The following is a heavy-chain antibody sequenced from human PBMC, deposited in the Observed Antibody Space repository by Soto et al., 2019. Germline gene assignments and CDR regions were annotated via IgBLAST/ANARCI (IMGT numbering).Heavy chain of an antibody. V-gene: IGHV3-33*01. J-gene: IGHJ4*02. CDR3: ARLPPARMATHWWYFDY. CDR1: GFTFSSYG. CDR2: IWYDGSNK. D-gene: IGHD2-15*01. Sequence: GGSLRLSCAASGFTFSSYGMHWVRQAPGKGLEWVAVIWYDGSNKYYADSVKGRFTISRDNSKNTLYLQMNSLRAEDTAVYYCARLPPARMATHWWYFDYWGQGTLVTVSA.